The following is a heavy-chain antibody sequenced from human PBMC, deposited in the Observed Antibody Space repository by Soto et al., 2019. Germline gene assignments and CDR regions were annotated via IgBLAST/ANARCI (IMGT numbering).Heavy chain of an antibody. J-gene: IGHJ4*02. V-gene: IGHV1-69*01. CDR2: IIPIFGTA. D-gene: IGHD3-22*01. Sequence: QVQLVQSGAEVKKPGSSVKVSCKASGGTFSSYAISWVRQAPGQGLEWMGGIIPIFGTANYAQKFQGRVTIAADESTSTAYIELSCIRSEDTAVYYWARDRRLPNYYDSSGYYGGVYWGQGTLVTVSS. CDR1: GGTFSSYA. CDR3: ARDRRLPNYYDSSGYYGGVY.